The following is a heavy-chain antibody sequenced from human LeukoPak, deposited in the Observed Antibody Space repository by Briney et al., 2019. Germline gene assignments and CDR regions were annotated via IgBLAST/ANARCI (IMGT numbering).Heavy chain of an antibody. CDR2: IHPNSGGT. CDR3: ATVPAYYDSSPTEGAFDI. CDR1: GYTGFY. J-gene: IGHJ3*02. V-gene: IGHV1-2*02. D-gene: IGHD3-22*01. Sequence: GASVKVSCKASGYTGFYIHWVRQAPGQGLEWMGWIHPNSGGTHYAQSFQGRVAMTRDTSISTAYMELSSLRSDDTAVYYCATVPAYYDSSPTEGAFDIWGQGTMVTVSS.